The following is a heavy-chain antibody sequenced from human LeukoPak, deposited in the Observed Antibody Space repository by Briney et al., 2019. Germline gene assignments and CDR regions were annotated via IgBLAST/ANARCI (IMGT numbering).Heavy chain of an antibody. CDR2: ISSSGSTI. Sequence: GGSLRLSCAASGFTFSDYYMSWIRQAPGKGLEWVSYISSSGSTIYYADSVKGRFTISRDNAKNSLYLQMNSLRAEDTAVYYCARDPGQYFATGTNYYYMDVWGKGTTVTISS. CDR3: ARDPGQYFATGTNYYYMDV. V-gene: IGHV3-11*01. CDR1: GFTFSDYY. D-gene: IGHD1-14*01. J-gene: IGHJ6*03.